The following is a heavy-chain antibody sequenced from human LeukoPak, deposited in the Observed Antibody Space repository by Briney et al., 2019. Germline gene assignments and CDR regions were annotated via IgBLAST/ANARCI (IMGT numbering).Heavy chain of an antibody. CDR2: IYHGGTT. J-gene: IGHJ6*04. D-gene: IGHD1-26*01. V-gene: IGHV4-4*02. Sequence: SETLSLTCAVSGFSISSTNWWSWVRQPPGQGLGWIGEIYHGGTTNYNPSLKSRVTISVDKSKNQFSLNLSSVTAADTAIYYCTREAQWGGYFYGMDVWGKGTTVTVSS. CDR3: TREAQWGGYFYGMDV. CDR1: GFSISSTNW.